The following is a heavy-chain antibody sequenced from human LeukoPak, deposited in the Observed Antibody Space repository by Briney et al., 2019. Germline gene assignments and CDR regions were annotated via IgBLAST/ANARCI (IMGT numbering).Heavy chain of an antibody. D-gene: IGHD3-3*01. CDR2: IIPILGIA. Sequence: ASVKVSCKASGYTFTSYGISWVRQAPGQGLEWMGRIIPILGIANYAQKFQGRVTITADKSTSTAYMELSSLRSEDTAVYYCARGEYYDFWSGRQPSDYWGQGTLVTVSS. CDR1: GYTFTSYG. J-gene: IGHJ4*02. V-gene: IGHV1-69*04. CDR3: ARGEYYDFWSGRQPSDY.